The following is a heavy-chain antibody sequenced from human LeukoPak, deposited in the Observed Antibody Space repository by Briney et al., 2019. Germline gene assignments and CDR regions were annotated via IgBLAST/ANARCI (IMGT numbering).Heavy chain of an antibody. D-gene: IGHD5-12*01. CDR1: GFTFSDHY. CDR3: ARLVATIGILNYYMDV. Sequence: GSLRLSCAASGFTFSDHYMDWVRQPPGKGLEWIGSIYYSGSTYYNPSLKSRVTISVDTSKNQFSLKLSSVTAADTAVYYCARLVATIGILNYYMDVWGKGTTVTISS. CDR2: IYYSGST. J-gene: IGHJ6*03. V-gene: IGHV4-38-2*01.